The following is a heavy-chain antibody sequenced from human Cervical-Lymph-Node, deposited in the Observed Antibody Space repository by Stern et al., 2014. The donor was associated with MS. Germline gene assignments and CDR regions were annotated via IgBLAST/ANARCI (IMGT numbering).Heavy chain of an antibody. J-gene: IGHJ6*02. CDR1: GYTLTDSS. D-gene: IGHD2-2*01. Sequence: QVQLVQSGAEVKSPGASVKVSCKVSGYTLTDSSIHWVRQAPGKGLEWMGGFDPEDGERIYAQKLQGRVTMSEDTSTDTAYMELHSLRSDDTAVYFCATAQIRRPATLDVWGQGTPVTVSS. CDR3: ATAQIRRPATLDV. V-gene: IGHV1-24*01. CDR2: FDPEDGER.